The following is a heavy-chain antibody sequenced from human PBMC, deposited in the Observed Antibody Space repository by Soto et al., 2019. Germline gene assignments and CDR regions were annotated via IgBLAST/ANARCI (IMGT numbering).Heavy chain of an antibody. CDR3: ASLRSGYSYGYYYYYGMDV. Sequence: SVKVSCKASGGTFSSYAISWVRQAPGQGLEWMGGIIPIFGTVNYAQKFQGRVTITADESTSTAYMELSSLRSEDTAVYYCASLRSGYSYGYYYYYGMDVWGQGTTVTVSS. V-gene: IGHV1-69*13. D-gene: IGHD5-18*01. CDR2: IIPIFGTV. CDR1: GGTFSSYA. J-gene: IGHJ6*02.